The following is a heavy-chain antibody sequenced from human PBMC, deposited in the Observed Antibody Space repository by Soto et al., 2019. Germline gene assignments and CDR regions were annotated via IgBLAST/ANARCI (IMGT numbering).Heavy chain of an antibody. Sequence: EVQLVKSGGGLVQPGRSLRLSCVASGFTFDDYAMHWVRQAPGKGLEWVSGINSNSGSVGYAYSVQGRFTISRDNAKNFLSLQMNSMSPEDTARYYCAKGQRFCSTASSYFLPRVDDPGGKRKLVTISS. J-gene: IGHJ5*02. V-gene: IGHV3-9*01. CDR1: GFTFDDYA. D-gene: IGHD2-2*01. CDR3: AKGQRFCSTASSYFLPRVDDP. CDR2: INSNSGSV.